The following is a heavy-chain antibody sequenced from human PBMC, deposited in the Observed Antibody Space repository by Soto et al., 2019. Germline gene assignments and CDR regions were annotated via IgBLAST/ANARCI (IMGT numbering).Heavy chain of an antibody. V-gene: IGHV3-66*01. CDR3: ARDYSVSGSYAPYFDP. J-gene: IGHJ3*01. CDR2: IYVSGSI. D-gene: IGHD3-10*01. CDR1: GFTVTLNY. Sequence: GGSLRLSCAASGFTVTLNYMGWVRQAPGKGLEWVSIIYVSGSIYYADFVKGRFTISRDKSKNTLYLQMNSLRGDDTAVYYCARDYSVSGSYAPYFDPRGRGTMVTVSS.